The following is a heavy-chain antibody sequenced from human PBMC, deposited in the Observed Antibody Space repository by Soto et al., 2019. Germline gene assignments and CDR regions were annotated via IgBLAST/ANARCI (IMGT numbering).Heavy chain of an antibody. CDR1: GGSISSYY. CDR2: IYYSGIT. CDR3: ARGGGVYYFDY. D-gene: IGHD2-8*02. V-gene: IGHV4-59*01. J-gene: IGHJ4*02. Sequence: SETLSLTCTVSGGSISSYYWSWIRQPPGKGLEWIGYIYYSGITDYNPSLKSRVTISVDTSKSQLSLKLSSVTAADTAVYYCARGGGVYYFDYWGQGTLVTVSS.